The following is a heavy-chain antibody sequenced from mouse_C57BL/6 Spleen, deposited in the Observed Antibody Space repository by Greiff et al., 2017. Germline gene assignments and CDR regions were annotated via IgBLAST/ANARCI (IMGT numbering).Heavy chain of an antibody. CDR1: GYTFTSYW. D-gene: IGHD4-1*02. J-gene: IGHJ4*01. V-gene: IGHV1-52*01. CDR2: IDPSNSET. CDR3: ARAPTGTNYDMDY. Sequence: QVQLQQPGAELVRPGSSVKLSCKASGYTFTSYWMHWVKQRPIQGLEWIGNIDPSNSETHYNQKFKDKATLTVDKSSSTAYMQLSSLTSEDSAVYDCARAPTGTNYDMDYWGQGTSVTVSS.